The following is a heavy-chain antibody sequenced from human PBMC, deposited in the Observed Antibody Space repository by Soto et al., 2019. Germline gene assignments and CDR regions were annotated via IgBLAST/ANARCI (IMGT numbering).Heavy chain of an antibody. J-gene: IGHJ5*02. D-gene: IGHD6-13*01. Sequence: QVQLQQWGAGLLKPSETLSLTCAVYGGSFSGYYWSWIRQRPGKGLEWIGEINHSGRTNYNPSLKSRVTISEDTSKKQCSLKLSSVTGADTAVYYCARGLLPLCISAAGPSSWFDHWGQGTLVTVST. CDR3: ARGLLPLCISAAGPSSWFDH. V-gene: IGHV4-34*01. CDR2: INHSGRT. CDR1: GGSFSGYY.